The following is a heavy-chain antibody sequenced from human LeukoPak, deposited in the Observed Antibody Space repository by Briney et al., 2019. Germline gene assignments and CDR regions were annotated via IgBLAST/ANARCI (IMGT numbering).Heavy chain of an antibody. CDR2: INPNSGGT. D-gene: IGHD1-1*01. J-gene: IGHJ4*02. CDR1: GYTFTGYY. V-gene: IGHV1-2*06. Sequence: ASVKVSCKASGYTFTGYYMHWVRQAPGQGLEWMGRINPNSGGTNYAQKLQGRVTMTRDTSISTAYMELSRLRSDDTAVYYCARAGDDWNDGGYFDYWGQGTLVTVSS. CDR3: ARAGDDWNDGGYFDY.